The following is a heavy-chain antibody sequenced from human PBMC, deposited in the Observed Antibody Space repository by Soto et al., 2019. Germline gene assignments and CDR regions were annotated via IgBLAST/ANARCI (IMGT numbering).Heavy chain of an antibody. J-gene: IGHJ2*01. CDR3: ARDRSSVNWYFDL. CDR1: GDSISGYY. Sequence: QVQLQESGPGLVKPSETLSLTCTVSGDSISGYYWSWIRQPPGKGLEWIGYIHSTGNTNHNPSLKSRVTMSVDTSKNQFSLKLSAVTSADTAVYYCARDRSSVNWYFDLWGRGTLVSVSS. CDR2: IHSTGNT. V-gene: IGHV4-59*01. D-gene: IGHD6-19*01.